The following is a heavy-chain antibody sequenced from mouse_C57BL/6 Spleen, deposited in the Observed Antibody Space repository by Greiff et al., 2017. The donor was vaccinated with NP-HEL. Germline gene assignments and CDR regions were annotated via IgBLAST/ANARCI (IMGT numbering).Heavy chain of an antibody. V-gene: IGHV5-17*01. Sequence: EVKLMESGGGLVKPGGSLKLSCAASGFTFSDYGMHWVRQAPEKGLEWVAYISSGSSTIYYADTVKGRFTISRDNAKNTLFLQMTSLRAEDTAMYYCARPGAMDYWGQGTSVTVSS. CDR1: GFTFSDYG. CDR2: ISSGSSTI. J-gene: IGHJ4*01. CDR3: ARPGAMDY.